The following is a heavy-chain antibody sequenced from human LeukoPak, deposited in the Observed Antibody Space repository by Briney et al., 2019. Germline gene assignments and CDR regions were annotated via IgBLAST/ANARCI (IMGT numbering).Heavy chain of an antibody. Sequence: GGSLRLSCAASGFTFSSYAMSWVRQAPGKGLEWVSAISGSGGSTYYADSVKGRFTISRDNSKNTLYLQMNSLRAEDTAVYYCARGVRGVLGLNYYYYYGMDVWGQGTTVTVSS. V-gene: IGHV3-23*01. CDR1: GFTFSSYA. J-gene: IGHJ6*02. D-gene: IGHD3-10*01. CDR2: ISGSGGST. CDR3: ARGVRGVLGLNYYYYYGMDV.